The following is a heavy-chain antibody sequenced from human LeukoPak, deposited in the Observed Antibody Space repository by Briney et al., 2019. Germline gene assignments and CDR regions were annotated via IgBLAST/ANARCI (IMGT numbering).Heavy chain of an antibody. V-gene: IGHV3-7*04. D-gene: IGHD3-22*01. J-gene: IGHJ4*02. CDR3: ARGTYYYEF. CDR2: MNQVGNEK. CDR1: KFTFSNYF. Sequence: PGGSLRLSCAASKFTFSNYFMTWARQAPGKGLEWVAYMNQVGNEKKYLDSVKGRFTISRDNAKNSLYLQMNSLRAEDTAVYYCARGTYYYEFWGQGTLVTVSS.